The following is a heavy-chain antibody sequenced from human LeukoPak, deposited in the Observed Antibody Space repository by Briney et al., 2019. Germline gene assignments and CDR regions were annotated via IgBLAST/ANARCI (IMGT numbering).Heavy chain of an antibody. D-gene: IGHD3-3*01. Sequence: PSETLSLTCTVSGYSISSGYYWGWIRQPPGKGLEWIANIYHSGNTYYNPSLKSRVTISVDTSKNQFSLKLSSVTAADTAVYYCARDHLANLASRLFDPWGQGTLVTVSS. CDR2: IYHSGNT. CDR1: GYSISSGYY. J-gene: IGHJ5*02. CDR3: ARDHLANLASRLFDP. V-gene: IGHV4-38-2*02.